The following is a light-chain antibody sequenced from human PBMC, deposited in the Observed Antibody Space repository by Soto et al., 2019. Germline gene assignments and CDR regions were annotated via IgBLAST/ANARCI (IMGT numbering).Light chain of an antibody. Sequence: QSVLTQPASVSGSPGQSITISCTRSSTDFENYNLVSWYQHCPDKAPKLIIYEGTKRPSEISDRFSGSESDTTASLIIPGLQPEDEADYYCSSYAGSSARVVFGGGTKLTVL. V-gene: IGLV2-23*01. J-gene: IGLJ2*01. CDR3: SSYAGSSARVV. CDR1: STDFENYNL. CDR2: EGT.